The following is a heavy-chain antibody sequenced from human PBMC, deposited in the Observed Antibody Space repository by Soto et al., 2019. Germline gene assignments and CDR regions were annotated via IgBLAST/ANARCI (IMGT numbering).Heavy chain of an antibody. CDR2: ISGSGGST. D-gene: IGHD6-19*01. CDR1: GLTFSSYA. J-gene: IGHJ4*02. Sequence: GGSLRLSCAASGLTFSSYAMSWVRQAPGKGLEWVSAISGSGGSTYYADSVKGRFTISRDNSKNTLYLQMNSLRAEDTAVYYCTKDLPASGWASDYWGQGTLVTVSS. CDR3: TKDLPASGWASDY. V-gene: IGHV3-23*01.